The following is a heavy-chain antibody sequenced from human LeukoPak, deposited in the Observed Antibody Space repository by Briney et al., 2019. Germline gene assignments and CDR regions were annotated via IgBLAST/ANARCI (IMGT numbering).Heavy chain of an antibody. CDR1: GFTFSSFS. D-gene: IGHD1-26*01. CDR2: IKSKTDGGTT. V-gene: IGHV3-15*01. Sequence: GGSLRLSCAASGFTFSSFSMNWVRQAPGKGLEWVGRIKSKTDGGTTDYAAPVEGRFTISRDDSKNTLYLQMNSLKTEDTAVYYCTTRGGSFSIFDYWGQGTLVTVSS. CDR3: TTRGGSFSIFDY. J-gene: IGHJ4*02.